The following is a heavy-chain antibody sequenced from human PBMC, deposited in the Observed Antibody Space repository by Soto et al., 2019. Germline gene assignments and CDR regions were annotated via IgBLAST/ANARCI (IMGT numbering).Heavy chain of an antibody. CDR3: ARGSCPPYFYSGMDV. Sequence: GGSLRLSCAPPGFTFSSYGMHWVRQAPGQGLEWVAVISYEGSNKYYADSEQGRFTISRDNAKNSLYLQMNSLRAEDMPEHYCARGSCPPYFYSGMDVWGQGIPATVS. CDR2: ISYEGSNK. V-gene: IGHV3-33*08. J-gene: IGHJ6*02. CDR1: GFTFSSYG.